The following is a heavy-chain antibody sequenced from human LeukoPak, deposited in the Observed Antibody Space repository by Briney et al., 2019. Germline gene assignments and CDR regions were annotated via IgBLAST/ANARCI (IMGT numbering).Heavy chain of an antibody. D-gene: IGHD6-13*01. Sequence: GESLKISCKGSGYSFTNYWIGWVRQMPGKGLEWMGNIHPGDSDTRYSPSFEGQVTISADKSISTAYLQWSSLKASDTAMYYCARLRSYSSSWYGAFDIWGQGTMVTVSS. CDR1: GYSFTNYW. CDR2: IHPGDSDT. V-gene: IGHV5-51*01. CDR3: ARLRSYSSSWYGAFDI. J-gene: IGHJ3*02.